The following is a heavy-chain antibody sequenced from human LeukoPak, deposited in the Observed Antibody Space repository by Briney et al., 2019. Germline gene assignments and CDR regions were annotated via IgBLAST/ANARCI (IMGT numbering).Heavy chain of an antibody. CDR2: IKQDGSGK. D-gene: IGHD3-22*01. Sequence: GGSLRLSCAASGFTFSDYYMSWIRQAPGKGLEWVANIKQDGSGKYYVDSVKGRFTISRDNAKNSLYLQMNSLRAEDTAVYYCARDPEDYYDSSGYYDGFDIWGQGTMVTVSS. CDR1: GFTFSDYY. CDR3: ARDPEDYYDSSGYYDGFDI. V-gene: IGHV3-7*01. J-gene: IGHJ3*02.